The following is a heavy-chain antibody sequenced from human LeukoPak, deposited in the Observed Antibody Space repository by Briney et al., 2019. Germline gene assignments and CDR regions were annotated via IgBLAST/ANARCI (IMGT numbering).Heavy chain of an antibody. CDR1: GFTVSSNY. CDR2: IYSGGTT. CDR3: ARDLRGSGFAYFDY. V-gene: IGHV3-53*01. Sequence: GGSLRLSCAASGFTVSSNYMSWVRQAPGKGLEWVSVIYSGGTTYYADSVKGRFTISRDNSKNTLYLQMNSLRAEDTAVYYCARDLRGSGFAYFDYWGQGILVTVSS. D-gene: IGHD3-10*01. J-gene: IGHJ4*02.